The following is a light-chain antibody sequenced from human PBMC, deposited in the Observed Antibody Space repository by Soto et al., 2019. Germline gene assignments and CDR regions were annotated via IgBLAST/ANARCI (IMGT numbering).Light chain of an antibody. CDR2: AAS. CDR1: QSVGRN. Sequence: ILVTQSPGILSVSPGDRATLSCRASQSVGRNLAWYQQKPGQAPTLLIYAASTRATGLPARFSGSGSGTDFTLTISSLQSEDFAVYYCQEYSKWPLFTFGPGTRVDIK. V-gene: IGKV3-15*01. J-gene: IGKJ3*01. CDR3: QEYSKWPLFT.